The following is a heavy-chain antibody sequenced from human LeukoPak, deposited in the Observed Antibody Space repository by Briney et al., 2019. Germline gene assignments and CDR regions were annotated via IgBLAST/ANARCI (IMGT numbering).Heavy chain of an antibody. D-gene: IGHD6-19*01. Sequence: PGGSLRLSCAASGFTFSNAWMSWVRQAPGKGLEWAGRIKSKTDGGTTDYAAPVKGRFTISRDDSKNTLYLQMNSLKTEDTAVYYCTTGKIAVAAHFDYWGQGTLVTVSS. V-gene: IGHV3-15*01. CDR2: IKSKTDGGTT. CDR3: TTGKIAVAAHFDY. J-gene: IGHJ4*02. CDR1: GFTFSNAW.